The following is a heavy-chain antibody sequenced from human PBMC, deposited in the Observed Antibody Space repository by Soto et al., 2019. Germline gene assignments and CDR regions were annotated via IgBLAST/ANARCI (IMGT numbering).Heavy chain of an antibody. CDR3: ARGRGHCSNGVCPEERYYYYYYMDV. CDR2: IKQDGSEK. D-gene: IGHD2-8*01. V-gene: IGHV3-7*01. J-gene: IGHJ6*03. Sequence: GSLRLSCATSGFTFSSYWLSSVRQAPGKGLEWVANIKQDGSEKYYVDSVKGRFTISRDNAKNSLYLQMNGLRAEDTAVYYCARGRGHCSNGVCPEERYYYYYYMDVWGKGTTVTVSS. CDR1: GFTFSSYW.